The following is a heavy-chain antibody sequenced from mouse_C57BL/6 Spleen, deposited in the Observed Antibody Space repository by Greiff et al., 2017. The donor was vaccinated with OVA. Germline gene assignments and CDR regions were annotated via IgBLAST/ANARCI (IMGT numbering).Heavy chain of an antibody. Sequence: VQLQQSDAELVKPGASVKISCKVSGYTFTDHTIHWMKQRPEQGLEWIGYIYPRDGSTKYNEKFKGKATLTADKSSSTAYMQLNSLTSEDSAVYFCARGYYGSSLDWYFDVWGTGTTVTVSS. J-gene: IGHJ1*03. D-gene: IGHD1-1*01. V-gene: IGHV1-78*01. CDR3: ARGYYGSSLDWYFDV. CDR2: IYPRDGST. CDR1: GYTFTDHT.